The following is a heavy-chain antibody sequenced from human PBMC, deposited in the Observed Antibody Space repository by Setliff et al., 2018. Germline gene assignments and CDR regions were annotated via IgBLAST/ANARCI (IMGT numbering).Heavy chain of an antibody. CDR3: ARKGPNSSSHVFGY. J-gene: IGHJ4*02. CDR1: GYTFTSYA. D-gene: IGHD3-16*01. Sequence: ASVKVSCKASGYTFTSYALHWVRQAPGQRLQWMGWISPASGNTKYSQEFQGRVTITRDTSATTVYMELSSLRSDDMAVYYCARKGPNSSSHVFGYWGQGTLVTVSS. CDR2: ISPASGNT. V-gene: IGHV1-3*03.